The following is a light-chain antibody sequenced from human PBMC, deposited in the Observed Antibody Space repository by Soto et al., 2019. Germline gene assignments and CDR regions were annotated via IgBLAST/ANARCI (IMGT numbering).Light chain of an antibody. CDR2: RNN. Sequence: QLVLTQPPSASGTPGQRVTISCSGSSSNIGSNYVYWYQQLPGTAPKLLIYRNNQRPSGVPDRFSGSKSGTSASLAISGLRSEDEADYYCAAWDDSLSVRCVFGGGTKVTVL. J-gene: IGLJ2*01. V-gene: IGLV1-47*01. CDR3: AAWDDSLSVRCV. CDR1: SSNIGSNY.